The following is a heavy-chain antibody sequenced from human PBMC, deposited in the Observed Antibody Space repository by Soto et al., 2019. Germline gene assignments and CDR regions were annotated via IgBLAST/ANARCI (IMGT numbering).Heavy chain of an antibody. D-gene: IGHD2-15*01. CDR3: ARLPEVATPPGFYYYMDV. Sequence: EVQLVESGGGVVRPGGSLRRSCAASGFTFDDYGMSWVRRAPGKGLEWVSGIDWNGGSIGYADSVKGRFTISRDNAKNSLYLQMNSPGAGDTALYHWARLPEVATPPGFYYYMDVWGKGTTVTV. J-gene: IGHJ6*03. CDR2: IDWNGGSI. V-gene: IGHV3-20*01. CDR1: GFTFDDYG.